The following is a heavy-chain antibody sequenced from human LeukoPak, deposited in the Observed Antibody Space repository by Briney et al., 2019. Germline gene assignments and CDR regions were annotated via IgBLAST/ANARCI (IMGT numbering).Heavy chain of an antibody. CDR3: ARAPRTGTTWRYYFDY. CDR1: GGSISSSAYY. J-gene: IGHJ4*02. CDR2: IYYSGST. D-gene: IGHD1-7*01. V-gene: IGHV4-39*07. Sequence: PSETLSLTCTVSGGSISSSAYYWGWIRQPPGKGLEWIGSIYYSGSTYSKPSLKSRVTMSVDTSKNQFSLKLSSVTAADTAVYYCARAPRTGTTWRYYFDYWGQGTLVTVSS.